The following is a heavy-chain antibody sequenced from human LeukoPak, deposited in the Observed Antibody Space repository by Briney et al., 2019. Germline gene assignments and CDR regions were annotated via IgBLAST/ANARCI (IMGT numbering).Heavy chain of an antibody. CDR3: ARDQGIAARGDY. CDR1: GYTFTCYY. CDR2: INPSGGST. J-gene: IGHJ4*02. D-gene: IGHD6-6*01. V-gene: IGHV1-46*01. Sequence: ASVKVSCKASGYTFTCYYMHWVRQAPGQGLEWMGIINPSGGSTSYAQKFQGRVTMTRDTSTSTVYMELSSLRSEDTAVYYCARDQGIAARGDYWGQGTLVTVSS.